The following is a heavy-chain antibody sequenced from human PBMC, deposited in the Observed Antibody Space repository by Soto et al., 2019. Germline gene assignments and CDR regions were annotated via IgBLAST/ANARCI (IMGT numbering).Heavy chain of an antibody. CDR1: GFSLSTSGVG. Sequence: QITLKESGPTLVKPTQTLTLTCTFSGFSLSTSGVGVGWIRQPPGKALEWLALIYWDDDKRYSPSLKSRLTITNYTSKNQVLLTMNNIDPVDTATYYCALSIGAGYLPRYWGQATLVTVSS. CDR3: ALSIGAGYLPRY. CDR2: IYWDDDK. J-gene: IGHJ4*02. V-gene: IGHV2-5*02. D-gene: IGHD5-12*01.